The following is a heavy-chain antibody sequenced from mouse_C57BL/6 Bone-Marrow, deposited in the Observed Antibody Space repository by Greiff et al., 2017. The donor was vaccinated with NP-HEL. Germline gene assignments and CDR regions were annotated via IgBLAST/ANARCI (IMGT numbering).Heavy chain of an antibody. CDR1: GFTFSDYG. CDR3: ARRVTTKDYAMDY. V-gene: IGHV5-17*01. J-gene: IGHJ4*01. Sequence: EVKLMESGGGLVKPGGSLKLSCAASGFTFSDYGMHWVRQAPEKGLEWVAYISSGSSTIYYADTVKGRFTISRDNAKNTLFLQMTSLRSEDTAMYYCARRVTTKDYAMDYWGQGTSVTVSS. CDR2: ISSGSSTI. D-gene: IGHD2-2*01.